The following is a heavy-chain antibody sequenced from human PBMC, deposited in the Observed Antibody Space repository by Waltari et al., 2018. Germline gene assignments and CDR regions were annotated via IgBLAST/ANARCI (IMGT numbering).Heavy chain of an antibody. CDR1: GVSITSTRHY. CDR2: MSYTGAT. D-gene: IGHD5-12*01. J-gene: IGHJ3*01. Sequence: QLQLQESGPGLAKPSETLSLTCCVSGVSITSTRHYWGWIRQPPGQGLEWVGTMSYTGATYSSPSLDSRVTVSRDTSKNQLSLKLVSVTAADTAVYYCATYIGASVGTAAFDVWGQGTMVTVSS. V-gene: IGHV4-39*01. CDR3: ATYIGASVGTAAFDV.